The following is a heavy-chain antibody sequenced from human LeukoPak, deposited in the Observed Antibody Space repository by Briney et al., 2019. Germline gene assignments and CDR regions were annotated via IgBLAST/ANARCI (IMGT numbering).Heavy chain of an antibody. D-gene: IGHD3-3*01. Sequence: SETLSLTCAVYGGSFSGYYWSWIRQPPGKGLEWIGVINHSGSTNYNPSLKSRVTISVDKSKNQFSLKLSSVTAADTAVYYCATLDGRTKIDYWGQGTLVTVSS. CDR3: ATLDGRTKIDY. CDR1: GGSFSGYY. V-gene: IGHV4-34*01. J-gene: IGHJ4*02. CDR2: INHSGST.